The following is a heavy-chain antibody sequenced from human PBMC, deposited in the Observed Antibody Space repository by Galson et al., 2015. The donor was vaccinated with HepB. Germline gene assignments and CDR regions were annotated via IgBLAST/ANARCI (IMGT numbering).Heavy chain of an antibody. Sequence: SVKVSCKASGGTFSSYAISWVRQAPGQGLEWMGGIIPILGIANYAQKFQGRVTITADKSTSTAYMELSSLRSEDTAVYYCARYSSSGTYYYYYGMDVWGQGTTVTVSS. D-gene: IGHD6-6*01. CDR3: ARYSSSGTYYYYYGMDV. V-gene: IGHV1-69*10. CDR2: IIPILGIA. CDR1: GGTFSSYA. J-gene: IGHJ6*02.